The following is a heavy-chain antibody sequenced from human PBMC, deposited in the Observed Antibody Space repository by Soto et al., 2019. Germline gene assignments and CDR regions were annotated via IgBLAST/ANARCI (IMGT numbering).Heavy chain of an antibody. D-gene: IGHD1-7*01. Sequence: GGSLRLSCAASGFSFSLFWMSWVRQTPGKGLEWVANINEDGSEKFFADSVKGRFTISRDNAKNSLYLQMNSLRAEDTAVYYCARDTPFGTTSFAYWGQGTLVTVSS. CDR2: INEDGSEK. CDR3: ARDTPFGTTSFAY. J-gene: IGHJ4*02. V-gene: IGHV3-7*03. CDR1: GFSFSLFW.